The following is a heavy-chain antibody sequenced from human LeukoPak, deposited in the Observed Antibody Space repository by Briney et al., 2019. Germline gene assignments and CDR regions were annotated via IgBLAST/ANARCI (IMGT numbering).Heavy chain of an antibody. D-gene: IGHD2-2*01. J-gene: IGHJ4*02. V-gene: IGHV3-7*01. CDR2: IKQDGSEK. Sequence: KAGGSLRLSSAASGFTFSSYWMSWVRQAPGKGLEWVANIKQDGSEKYYVDSVKGRFTISRDNAKNSLYLQMNSLRAEDTAVYYCARQDIVVVPAAGIFDYWGQGTLVTVSS. CDR3: ARQDIVVVPAAGIFDY. CDR1: GFTFSSYW.